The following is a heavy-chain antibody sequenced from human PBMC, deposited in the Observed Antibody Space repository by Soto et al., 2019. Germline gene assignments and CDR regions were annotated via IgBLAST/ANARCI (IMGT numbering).Heavy chain of an antibody. CDR1: GFTFSSHG. V-gene: IGHV3-23*01. J-gene: IGHJ4*02. CDR3: AKRPGYDFWSGYYID. Sequence: GGSLRLSCAASGFTFSSHGMHWVRQAPGKGLEWVSAISGSGGSTYYADSVKGRFTISRDNSKNTLYLQMNSLRAEDTAVYYCAKRPGYDFWSGYYIDWGQGTLVTVSS. D-gene: IGHD3-3*01. CDR2: ISGSGGST.